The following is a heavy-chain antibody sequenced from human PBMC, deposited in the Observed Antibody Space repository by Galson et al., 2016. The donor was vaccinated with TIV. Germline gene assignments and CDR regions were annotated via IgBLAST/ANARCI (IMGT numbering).Heavy chain of an antibody. CDR1: GYTFTTYD. CDR2: MNPNSENT. J-gene: IGHJ4*02. CDR3: ARDGSRQWGLAY. D-gene: IGHD1-26*01. Sequence: SVKVSCKASGYTFTTYDIAWVRQVTGQGLEWMGWMNPNSENTGYAQKFQGRLTMIRDTAINTVYMELRSLTSEDTAVYYCARDGSRQWGLAYWGQGTLVTVSS. V-gene: IGHV1-8*02.